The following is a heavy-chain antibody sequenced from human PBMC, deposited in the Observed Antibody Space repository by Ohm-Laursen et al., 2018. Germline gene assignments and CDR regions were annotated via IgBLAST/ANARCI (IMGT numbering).Heavy chain of an antibody. D-gene: IGHD2-2*02. Sequence: SLRLSCAASGFTFDDYAMHWVRQAPGKGLEWVSGISWNSGSIGYADSVKGRFTISRDNSKNTLYLQMNSLRAEDTAVYYCAKDQVVVVPAAIRGDFDYWGQGTLVTVSS. V-gene: IGHV3-9*01. CDR2: ISWNSGSI. CDR1: GFTFDDYA. CDR3: AKDQVVVVPAAIRGDFDY. J-gene: IGHJ4*02.